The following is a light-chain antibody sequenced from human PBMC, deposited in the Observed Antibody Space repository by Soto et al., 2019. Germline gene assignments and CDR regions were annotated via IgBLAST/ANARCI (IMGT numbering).Light chain of an antibody. CDR2: AAS. V-gene: IGKV1-27*01. Sequence: DIQMTQSPSSLSASVGDRVTITCRASQDISVYLAWYQQKPGKVPKLLIYAASTLQSAVPSRFSGSGSGTEFTLTISSLQPEDVATYYCQKYNTAPLTFGQGTRLEI. J-gene: IGKJ5*01. CDR1: QDISVY. CDR3: QKYNTAPLT.